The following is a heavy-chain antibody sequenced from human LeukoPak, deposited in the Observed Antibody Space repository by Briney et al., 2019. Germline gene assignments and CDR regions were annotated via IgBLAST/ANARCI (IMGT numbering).Heavy chain of an antibody. V-gene: IGHV3-21*01. Sequence: GGSLRPSCAASGFTFSSYSMNWVRQAPGKGLEWVSSISSSSSYIYYADSVKGRFTISRDNAKNSLYLQMNSMRAEDTAVYYCALSIAVAGDDAFDIWGQGTMVTVSS. D-gene: IGHD6-19*01. CDR2: ISSSSSYI. CDR3: ALSIAVAGDDAFDI. CDR1: GFTFSSYS. J-gene: IGHJ3*02.